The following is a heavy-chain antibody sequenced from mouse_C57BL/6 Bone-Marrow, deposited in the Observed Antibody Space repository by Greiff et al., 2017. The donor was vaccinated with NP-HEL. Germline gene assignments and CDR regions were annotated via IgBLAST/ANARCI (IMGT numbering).Heavy chain of an antibody. J-gene: IGHJ3*01. V-gene: IGHV5-6*01. CDR1: GFTFSSYG. CDR3: ARLYPPAY. Sequence: EVKLVDSGGDLVKPGGSLKLSCAASGFTFSSYGMSWVRQTPDKRLEWVATISSGGSYTYYPDSVKGRFTISRDNAKNTLYLQMSSLKSEDTAMYYCARLYPPAYWGQGTLVTVSA. CDR2: ISSGGSYT. D-gene: IGHD1-1*01.